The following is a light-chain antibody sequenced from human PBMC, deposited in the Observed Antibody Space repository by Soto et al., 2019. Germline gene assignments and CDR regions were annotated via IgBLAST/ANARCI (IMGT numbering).Light chain of an antibody. V-gene: IGKV1-5*03. Sequence: DIQMTQSPSTLSGSVGDRVTITCRASQTISSWLAWYQQKPGKAPKLLIYRASSLESGVPSKFSGSGSGTEFTLTISSLQPDDLATYYCQQYNSYSSLTFGGGTKVDIK. J-gene: IGKJ4*01. CDR2: RAS. CDR1: QTISSW. CDR3: QQYNSYSSLT.